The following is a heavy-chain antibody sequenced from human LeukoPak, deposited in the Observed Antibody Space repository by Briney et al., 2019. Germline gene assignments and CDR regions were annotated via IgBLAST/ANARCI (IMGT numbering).Heavy chain of an antibody. V-gene: IGHV3-23*01. Sequence: GGSLRLSCAASGVILRSYGMSWVRQAPGKGLEWVAGISGSGGSTYYADSVKGRFTISRDNSKNTLYLQMNSLRAEDTAIYYCAKEGSSGWTPYYYYYMDVWGKGTTVTISS. CDR2: ISGSGGST. D-gene: IGHD6-19*01. CDR1: GVILRSYG. J-gene: IGHJ6*03. CDR3: AKEGSSGWTPYYYYYMDV.